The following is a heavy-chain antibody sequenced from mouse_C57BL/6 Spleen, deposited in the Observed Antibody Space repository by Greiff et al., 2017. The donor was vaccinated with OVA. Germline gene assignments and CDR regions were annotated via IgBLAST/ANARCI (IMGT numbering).Heavy chain of an antibody. J-gene: IGHJ2*01. CDR3: AKRAIGSYYFDY. D-gene: IGHD2-14*01. CDR2: IDPEDGDT. Sequence: EVNVVESGAELVKPGASVKLSCTASGFHIKDYYMHWVKQRTEQGLECIGRIDPEDGDTKYAPKFPGKASITADTSSNTAYLQLSSLTSEDTAVYYCAKRAIGSYYFDYWGQGTTLTVSS. CDR1: GFHIKDYY. V-gene: IGHV14-2*01.